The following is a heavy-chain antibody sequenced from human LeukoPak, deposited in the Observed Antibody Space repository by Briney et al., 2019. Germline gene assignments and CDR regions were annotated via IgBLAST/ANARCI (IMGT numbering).Heavy chain of an antibody. V-gene: IGHV3-53*01. CDR1: GFTVSSNY. Sequence: PGGSLRLSCAASGFTVSSNYMSWVRQAPGKGLEWVSVIYSGGSTYYADSVKGRFTISRDNSKNTLYLQMNSLRAEDTGVYYCARSPESGYLPFHYWGQGTLVTVSS. CDR3: ARSPESGYLPFHY. J-gene: IGHJ4*02. D-gene: IGHD3-3*01. CDR2: IYSGGST.